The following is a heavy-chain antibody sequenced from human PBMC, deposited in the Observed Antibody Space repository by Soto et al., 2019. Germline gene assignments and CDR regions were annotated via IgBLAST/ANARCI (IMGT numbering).Heavy chain of an antibody. D-gene: IGHD3-16*01. CDR1: GDSVSSSSAA. CDR2: TYYRSKWIH. Sequence: SQTLSLTCDISGDSVSSSSAAWNWIRQSPSRGLEWLGRTYYRSKWIHEYTVSMESRITINPDTSKNQISLHIYSVTAEDTAVYYCAGVVWFRGMDVWGQGTPVTGS. V-gene: IGHV6-1*01. CDR3: AGVVWFRGMDV. J-gene: IGHJ6*02.